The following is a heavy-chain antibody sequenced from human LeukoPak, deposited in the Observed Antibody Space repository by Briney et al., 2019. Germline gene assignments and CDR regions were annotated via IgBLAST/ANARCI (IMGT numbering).Heavy chain of an antibody. CDR1: GYTFTNYG. D-gene: IGHD3-3*01. J-gene: IGHJ4*02. CDR3: ARVEGPSIFGVVDY. CDR2: ISVYNGDT. V-gene: IGHV1-18*01. Sequence: ASVKVSCKASGYTFTNYGVSWVRQAPGQGLEWMGWISVYNGDTNYAQKLQGRVTMTTDTSTSTAYMELRSLRSDDTAVYFCARVEGPSIFGVVDYWGQGTLVTVSS.